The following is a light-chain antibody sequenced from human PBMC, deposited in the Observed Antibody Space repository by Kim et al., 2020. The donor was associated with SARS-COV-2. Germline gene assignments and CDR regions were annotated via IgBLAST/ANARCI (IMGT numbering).Light chain of an antibody. Sequence: ASVGDRVTITCRASQGISNYLAWYQQKPGKVPKLLMYSASTLQAGVPSRFSGGGSGTDFTLAISSLQPEDVGTYYCQKYNSAPWTFGQGTKVDIK. CDR3: QKYNSAPWT. CDR2: SAS. J-gene: IGKJ1*01. CDR1: QGISNY. V-gene: IGKV1-27*01.